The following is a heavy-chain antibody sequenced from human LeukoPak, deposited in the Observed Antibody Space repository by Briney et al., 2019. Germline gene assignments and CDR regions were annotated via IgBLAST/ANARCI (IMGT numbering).Heavy chain of an antibody. CDR3: AQTPYYYMDV. Sequence: GASVKVSCKASGYTFTSYYMHWVRQAPGQGLEWMGIINPSGGSTSYAQKFQGRVTISVDTSKNQFSLKLSSVTAADTAVYYCAQTPYYYMDVWGKGTTVTVSS. CDR2: INPSGGST. V-gene: IGHV1-46*01. CDR1: GYTFTSYY. J-gene: IGHJ6*03.